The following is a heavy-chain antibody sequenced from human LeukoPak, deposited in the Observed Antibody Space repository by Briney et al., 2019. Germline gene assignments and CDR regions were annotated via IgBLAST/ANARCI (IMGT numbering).Heavy chain of an antibody. CDR3: ARAYGDYPQYNWFDP. CDR2: IIPIFGTA. V-gene: IGHV1-69*13. J-gene: IGHJ5*02. D-gene: IGHD4-17*01. Sequence: ASVKVSCKASGGTFSSYAISWVRQAPGQGLEWMGGIIPIFGTANYAQKFQGRVTITADESTSTAYMELSSLRSEDTAVYYCARAYGDYPQYNWFDPWGQGTLVTVSS. CDR1: GGTFSSYA.